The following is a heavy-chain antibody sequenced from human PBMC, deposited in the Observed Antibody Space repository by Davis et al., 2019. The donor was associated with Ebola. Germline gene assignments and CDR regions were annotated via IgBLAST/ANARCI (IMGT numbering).Heavy chain of an antibody. D-gene: IGHD4-11*01. CDR3: ARELLDYSKNKLYYYYGMDV. Sequence: AASVKVSCKASGGTFSSNAISWVRQAPGQGLEWMGGIIPIFGTANYAQRFQGRVTITADESTSTAYMELSSLRSEDSAVFYCARELLDYSKNKLYYYYGMDVWGQGTTVTVSS. V-gene: IGHV1-69*13. CDR1: GGTFSSNA. CDR2: IIPIFGTA. J-gene: IGHJ6*02.